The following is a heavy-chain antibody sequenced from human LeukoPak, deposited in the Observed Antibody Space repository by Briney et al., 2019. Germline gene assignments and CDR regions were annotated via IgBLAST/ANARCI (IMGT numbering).Heavy chain of an antibody. D-gene: IGHD2-15*01. Sequence: ASVKVSCKASGYTFTSYGISWVRQAPGQGLEWMGWISAYNGNTNYAQKLQGRVTMTEDTSTDTAYMELSSLRSEDTAVYYCATDPSVGSVYWYFDLWGRGTLVT. J-gene: IGHJ2*01. CDR3: ATDPSVGSVYWYFDL. CDR1: GYTFTSYG. V-gene: IGHV1-18*01. CDR2: ISAYNGNT.